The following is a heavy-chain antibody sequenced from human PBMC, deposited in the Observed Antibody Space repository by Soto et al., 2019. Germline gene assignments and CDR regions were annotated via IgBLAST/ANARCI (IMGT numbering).Heavy chain of an antibody. J-gene: IGHJ4*02. D-gene: IGHD6-13*01. CDR2: IYYSGST. V-gene: IGHV4-39*01. Sequence: SETLSLTCTVSGGSISSSSYYWGWIRQPPGKGLEWIGSIYYSGSTYYNPSLKSRVTISVDTSKNQFSLKLSSVTAADTAVYYCARTLYSSSWTHLQRVFDYWGQGTLVTVSS. CDR1: GGSISSSSYY. CDR3: ARTLYSSSWTHLQRVFDY.